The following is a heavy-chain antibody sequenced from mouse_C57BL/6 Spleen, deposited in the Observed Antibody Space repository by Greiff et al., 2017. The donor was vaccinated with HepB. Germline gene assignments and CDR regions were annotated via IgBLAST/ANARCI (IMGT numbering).Heavy chain of an antibody. CDR1: GYTFTDYY. D-gene: IGHD2-4*01. V-gene: IGHV1-26*01. J-gene: IGHJ3*01. CDR3: ARRGIYDYDGGPWFAY. CDR2: INPNNGGT. Sequence: VQLKESGPELVKPGASVKISCKASGYTFTDYYMNWVKQSHGKSLEWIGDINPNNGGTSYNQKFKGKATLTVDKSSSTAYMELRSLTSEDSAVYYCARRGIYDYDGGPWFAYWGQGTLVTVSA.